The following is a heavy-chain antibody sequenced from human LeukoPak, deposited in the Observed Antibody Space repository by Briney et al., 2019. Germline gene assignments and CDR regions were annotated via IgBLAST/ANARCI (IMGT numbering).Heavy chain of an antibody. J-gene: IGHJ5*02. CDR3: ARGIESSTSWIDP. CDR2: IYYSGST. D-gene: IGHD2-2*01. Sequence: PSETLSLTCTVSGGSISSYYWSWIRQPPGKGLEWIGYIYYSGSTNYNPSLKSRITISVDTSKNQLSLKLSSVTAADTAVYYCARGIESSTSWIDPWGQGTLVTVSS. V-gene: IGHV4-59*01. CDR1: GGSISSYY.